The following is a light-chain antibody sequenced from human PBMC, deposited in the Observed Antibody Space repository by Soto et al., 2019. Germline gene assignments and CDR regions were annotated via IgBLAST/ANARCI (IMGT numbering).Light chain of an antibody. CDR3: QQVNSFTST. Sequence: IQWTQSPSSLSASVGDRVTITCRASQGISSHLAWYQKKPGKAPKILIYAASTLQTGVPSRFSGGGSGTDFNLTLSRLQTEDFATYYCQQVNSFTSTFGQGTRVEIK. J-gene: IGKJ5*01. V-gene: IGKV1-9*01. CDR2: AAS. CDR1: QGISSH.